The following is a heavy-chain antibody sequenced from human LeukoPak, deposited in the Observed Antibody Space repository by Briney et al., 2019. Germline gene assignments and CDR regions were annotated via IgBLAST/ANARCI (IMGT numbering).Heavy chain of an antibody. CDR3: ARVLGGYF. CDR1: GFTFSSYS. V-gene: IGHV3-21*01. Sequence: GGSLRLSCAASGFTFSSYSMIWVRQASGKGLECVSSISSTSTYIYYADSVKGRFTISRDNAKNSLNLQMNSLRAEDTAVYYCARVLGGYFWGQGTMVTVSS. J-gene: IGHJ3*01. CDR2: ISSTSTYI. D-gene: IGHD3-16*01.